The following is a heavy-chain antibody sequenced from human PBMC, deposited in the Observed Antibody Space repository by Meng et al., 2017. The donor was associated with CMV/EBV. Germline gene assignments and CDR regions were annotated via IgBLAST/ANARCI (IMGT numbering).Heavy chain of an antibody. J-gene: IGHJ4*02. D-gene: IGHD2-2*02. V-gene: IGHV4-59*01. CDR2: IYYSGST. Sequence: GSLRLSCTVSGGSISSYYWSWIRQPPGKGLEWIGYIYYSGSTNYNPSLKSRVTISVDTSKNQFSLKLSSVTAADTAVYYCARKKVLVVPAAISPRTYYFDYWGQGTLVTVSS. CDR3: ARKKVLVVPAAISPRTYYFDY. CDR1: GGSISSYY.